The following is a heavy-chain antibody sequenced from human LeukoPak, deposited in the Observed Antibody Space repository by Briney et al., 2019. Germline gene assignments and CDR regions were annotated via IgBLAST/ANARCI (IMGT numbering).Heavy chain of an antibody. CDR1: GGSFSGYY. V-gene: IGHV4-34*01. J-gene: IGHJ6*02. CDR3: ARGNSSSWYPGTYHYYGMDV. D-gene: IGHD6-13*01. CDR2: INHSGST. Sequence: SETLSLTCAVYGGSFSGYYWSWIRQPPGKGLEWIGEINHSGSTNYNPSLKSRVTISVDTSKNQFSLKLSSVTAADTAVYYCARGNSSSWYPGTYHYYGMDVWGQGTTVTVSS.